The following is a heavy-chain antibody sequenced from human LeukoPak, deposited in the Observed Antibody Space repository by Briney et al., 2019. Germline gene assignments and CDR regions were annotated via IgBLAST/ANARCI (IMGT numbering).Heavy chain of an antibody. Sequence: SETLSLTCTVSGGSISSGGYFWSWIRQHPGKGLELIGYISRSGSTYYIPSLKSRVTISLDTSKNQFSLKLTSVTAADTAVYYCASRQNPRTSDAFDIWGQGTMVTVSS. CDR3: ASRQNPRTSDAFDI. CDR1: GGSISSGGYF. CDR2: ISRSGST. D-gene: IGHD1-14*01. J-gene: IGHJ3*02. V-gene: IGHV4-31*03.